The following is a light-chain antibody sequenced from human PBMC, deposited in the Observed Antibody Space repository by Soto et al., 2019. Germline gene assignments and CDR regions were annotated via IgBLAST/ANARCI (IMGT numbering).Light chain of an antibody. Sequence: ENVLTHSPGILSLPPGERASLSCGATQSISSSFLAWYQQKPGQAPRLLIYGASSRATGIPDRFSGTGSETDFTLTISRLEPEDFAVYYCQQYDNSPITFGQGTRREIK. CDR3: QQYDNSPIT. CDR2: GAS. J-gene: IGKJ5*01. CDR1: QSISSSF. V-gene: IGKV3-20*01.